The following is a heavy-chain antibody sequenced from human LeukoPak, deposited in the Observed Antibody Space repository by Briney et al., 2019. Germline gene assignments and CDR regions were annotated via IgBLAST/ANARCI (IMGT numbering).Heavy chain of an antibody. Sequence: GGSLRLSCAASGLTFRIYAMSWVRQAPGKGLEWVATINNSGSRTFYADSVKGRFTISRDNSKNTVHLQMNSLRAEDTAVYYCAKESSGGWYFDYWGQGTLVTVSS. J-gene: IGHJ4*02. CDR1: GLTFRIYA. CDR2: INNSGSRT. CDR3: AKESSGGWYFDY. D-gene: IGHD6-19*01. V-gene: IGHV3-23*01.